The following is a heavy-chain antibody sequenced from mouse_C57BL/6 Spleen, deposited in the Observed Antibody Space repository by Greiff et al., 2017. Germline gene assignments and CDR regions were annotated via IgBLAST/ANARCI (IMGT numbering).Heavy chain of an antibody. J-gene: IGHJ4*01. V-gene: IGHV3-1*01. Sequence: VQLQQSGPGMVKPSQSLSLTCTVTGYSITSGYDWHWIRHFPGNKLEWMGYISYSGSTNYNPSLKSRISITHDTSKNHFFLKLNSVTTEDTATYYCARADGYYAMDYWGQGTSVTVSS. D-gene: IGHD2-3*01. CDR2: ISYSGST. CDR1: GYSITSGYD. CDR3: ARADGYYAMDY.